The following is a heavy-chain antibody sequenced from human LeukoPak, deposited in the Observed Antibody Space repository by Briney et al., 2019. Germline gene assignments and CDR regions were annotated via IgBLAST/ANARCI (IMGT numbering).Heavy chain of an antibody. J-gene: IGHJ5*02. CDR1: GGSFSGYY. CDR3: ARVISSTYYYDSSGYLRWFDP. V-gene: IGHV4-34*01. Sequence: SETLSLTCAVYGGSFSGYYWSWIRQPPGKGLEWIGEINHSGSTNYNPSLKSRVTISVDTSKNQFSLKLSSVTAADTAVYYCARVISSTYYYDSSGYLRWFDPWGQGTLVTVSS. CDR2: INHSGST. D-gene: IGHD3-22*01.